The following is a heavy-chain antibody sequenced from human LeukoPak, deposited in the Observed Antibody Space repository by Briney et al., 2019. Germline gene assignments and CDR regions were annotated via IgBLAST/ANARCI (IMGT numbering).Heavy chain of an antibody. Sequence: TSETLSLTCTVSGSSISNYYWTWIRQPPGKGLEWIGNIYPTGSTYYNPSLKSRVTISVDTSKNQFSLKVSSVSAADTAVYYCARAYSSSWYWNWFDPWGQGTLVTVSS. D-gene: IGHD6-13*01. J-gene: IGHJ5*02. CDR1: GSSISNYY. V-gene: IGHV4-4*08. CDR2: IYPTGST. CDR3: ARAYSSSWYWNWFDP.